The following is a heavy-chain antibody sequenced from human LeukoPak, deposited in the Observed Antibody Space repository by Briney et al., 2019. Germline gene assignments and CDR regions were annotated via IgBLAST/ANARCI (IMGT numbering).Heavy chain of an antibody. D-gene: IGHD3-10*01. CDR2: IYSGGST. J-gene: IGHJ3*02. V-gene: IGHV3-66*01. CDR1: GFTVSSNY. Sequence: GGSLRLSCAASGFTVSSNYMSWVRQAPGKGLEWVSVIYSGGSTYYADSVKGRFTISRDNSKNTLYLQMNSLRAEDTAVYYCARNLGLLWFGQFNDDAFDIWGQGTMVTVSS. CDR3: ARNLGLLWFGQFNDDAFDI.